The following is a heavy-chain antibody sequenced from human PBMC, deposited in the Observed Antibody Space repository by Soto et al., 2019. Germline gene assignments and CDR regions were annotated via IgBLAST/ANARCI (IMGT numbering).Heavy chain of an antibody. Sequence: ASVKVSCKASGYTFTGYYMHWVRQAPGQGLEWMGWINPNSGGTNYAQKFQGWVTMTRDTSISTAYMELSRLRSDDTAVYYCARVAMSLTVVTPGAFDIRGQGTMVTGSS. J-gene: IGHJ3*02. CDR1: GYTFTGYY. V-gene: IGHV1-2*04. CDR2: INPNSGGT. D-gene: IGHD2-15*01. CDR3: ARVAMSLTVVTPGAFDI.